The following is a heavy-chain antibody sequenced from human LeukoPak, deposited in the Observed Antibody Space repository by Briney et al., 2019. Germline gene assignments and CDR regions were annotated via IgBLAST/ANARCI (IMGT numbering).Heavy chain of an antibody. V-gene: IGHV1-2*02. CDR2: INPNSGGT. J-gene: IGHJ4*02. CDR3: ARGLDTATVQKHFDY. D-gene: IGHD5-18*01. Sequence: ASVKVSCKALGYTFTDHYFHWLRQAPGQGLEWMGWINPNSGGTNYAQKFQGRVTMTRDTSISTAYMELSRLRSDDTAVYYCARGLDTATVQKHFDYWGQGTLVTVSS. CDR1: GYTFTDHY.